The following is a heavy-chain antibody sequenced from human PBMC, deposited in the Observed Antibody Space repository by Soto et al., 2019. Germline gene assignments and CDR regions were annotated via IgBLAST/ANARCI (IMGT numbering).Heavy chain of an antibody. J-gene: IGHJ6*02. V-gene: IGHV1-2*04. D-gene: IGHD1-7*01. Sequence: ASVKVSYKASGYTFTGYYMHWVRQAPGQGIEWMGWINPNSGGTNYAQKFQGWVTMTRDTSISTAYMELSRLRSDDTAVYYCARGITGTKEGFYYYYGMDVWGQGTTVTVSS. CDR2: INPNSGGT. CDR3: ARGITGTKEGFYYYYGMDV. CDR1: GYTFTGYY.